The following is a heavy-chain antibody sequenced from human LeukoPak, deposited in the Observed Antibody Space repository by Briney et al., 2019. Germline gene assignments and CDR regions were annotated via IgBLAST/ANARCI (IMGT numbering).Heavy chain of an antibody. CDR1: GFTFSSYG. D-gene: IGHD3-22*01. CDR2: ISGSGGKT. J-gene: IGHJ4*02. Sequence: PGGTLRLSCAASGFTFSSYGMSWVRQAPGKGLEWVSGISGSGGKTDYADSVKGRFTISRDNSKNTLYLQMNSLRAEDTAVYYCARAYYYDSSGYYAQKYYFDYWGQGTLVTVSS. CDR3: ARAYYYDSSGYYAQKYYFDY. V-gene: IGHV3-23*01.